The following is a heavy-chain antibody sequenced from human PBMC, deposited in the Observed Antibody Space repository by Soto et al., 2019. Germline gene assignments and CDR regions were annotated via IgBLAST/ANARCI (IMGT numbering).Heavy chain of an antibody. CDR2: IRSNGGTT. J-gene: IGHJ4*02. Sequence: GGSLRLSCSASGFTFSSYAMHWVRQAPGKGLEYVSAIRSNGGTTYYADSVKGRFTISRDNSKNTLYLQMSSLRAEDTAVYYCTSRYYFDYWGQGTLVTVSS. D-gene: IGHD3-16*02. CDR3: TSRYYFDY. CDR1: GFTFSSYA. V-gene: IGHV3-64D*06.